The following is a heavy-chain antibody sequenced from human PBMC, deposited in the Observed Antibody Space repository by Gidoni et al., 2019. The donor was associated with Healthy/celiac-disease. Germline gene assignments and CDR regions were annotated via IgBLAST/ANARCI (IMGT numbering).Heavy chain of an antibody. V-gene: IGHV4-61*02. CDR2: IYTSGST. CDR1: GGSISSGSYY. D-gene: IGHD2-2*01. Sequence: QVQLQESGPGLVKPSQTLSLPCTVPGGSISSGSYYWSWIRQPAGKGLEWIGRIYTSGSTNYNPSLKSRVTISVDTSKNQFSLKLSSVTAADTAVYYCARATGYCSSTSCFGYYYYGMDVWGQGTTVTVSS. J-gene: IGHJ6*02. CDR3: ARATGYCSSTSCFGYYYYGMDV.